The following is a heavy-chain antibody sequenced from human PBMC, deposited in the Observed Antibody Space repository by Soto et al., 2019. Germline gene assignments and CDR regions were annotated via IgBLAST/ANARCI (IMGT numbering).Heavy chain of an antibody. CDR3: TRRGRQSANWFDP. V-gene: IGHV1-69*06. Sequence: QVQLVQSGAEVKTPGSSVKVSCKASGGNFNSFSIDWVRQAPGQGLEWMGGIIPMSGRPNYAQRFQGRVTFSADKSTNTVYREVNSLTYEDTAVYYGTRRGRQSANWFDPWGQGTLVTVSS. CDR2: IIPMSGRP. CDR1: GGNFNSFS. J-gene: IGHJ5*02.